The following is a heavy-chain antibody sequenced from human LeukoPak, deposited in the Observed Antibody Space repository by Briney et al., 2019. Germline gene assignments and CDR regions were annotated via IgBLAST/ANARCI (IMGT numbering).Heavy chain of an antibody. CDR1: GFSFSGAW. V-gene: IGHV3-23*01. D-gene: IGHD5-18*01. J-gene: IGHJ4*02. Sequence: GGSLRLSCATSGFSFSGAWLSWVRQAPGKGLEWVSAISGSGGSTYYADSVKGRFTISRDNSKNTLYLQMNSLRAEDTAVYYCAKDQMRLEVGHSYGNDYWGQGTLVTVS. CDR2: ISGSGGST. CDR3: AKDQMRLEVGHSYGNDY.